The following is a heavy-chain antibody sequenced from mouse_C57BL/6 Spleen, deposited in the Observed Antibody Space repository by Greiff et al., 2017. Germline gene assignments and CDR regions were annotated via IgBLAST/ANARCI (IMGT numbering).Heavy chain of an antibody. V-gene: IGHV1-80*01. CDR3: ARGAPTGTGDAYDYAMDY. D-gene: IGHD4-1*01. Sequence: QVQLQQSGAELVKPGASVKISCKASGYAFSSYWMNWVKQRPGKGLEWIGQIYPGDGDTNYNGKFKGKATLTADKSSSTAYMQLSSLTSEDSAVYFCARGAPTGTGDAYDYAMDYWGQGTSVTVSS. J-gene: IGHJ4*01. CDR2: IYPGDGDT. CDR1: GYAFSSYW.